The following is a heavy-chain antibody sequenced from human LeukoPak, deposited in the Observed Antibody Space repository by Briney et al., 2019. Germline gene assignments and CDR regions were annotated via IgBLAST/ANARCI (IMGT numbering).Heavy chain of an antibody. CDR3: AKRVSVGGLFDW. D-gene: IGHD3-16*01. V-gene: IGHV3-23*01. J-gene: IGHJ4*02. CDR2: IGRNGDT. Sequence: GGSLRLSCAASGFTVSNSAMSWVRQAPGKGLEWVSAIGRNGDTYYSDPVKGRFTISRDNSKNTLYLQMNSLRAEETALFYCAKRVSVGGLFDWWGQGTLVTVSS. CDR1: GFTVSNSA.